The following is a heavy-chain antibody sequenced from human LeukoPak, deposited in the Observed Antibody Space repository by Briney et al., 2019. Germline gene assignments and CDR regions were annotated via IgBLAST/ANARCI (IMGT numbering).Heavy chain of an antibody. J-gene: IGHJ4*02. CDR2: LRSDGET. Sequence: PGGSLRLSCAASGLSFTSFAMSWVRQAPARGPEWVSSLRSDGETFYADSVRGRFTLSRDDSRNTVYLQLNNLRVEDTAIYYCARASRVSSADAVRWGQGTQVTVSS. CDR3: ARASRVSSADAVR. D-gene: IGHD3-10*01. V-gene: IGHV3-23*01. CDR1: GLSFTSFA.